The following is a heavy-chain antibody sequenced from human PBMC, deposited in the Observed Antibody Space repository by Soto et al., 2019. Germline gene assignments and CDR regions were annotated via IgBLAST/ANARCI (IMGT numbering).Heavy chain of an antibody. CDR3: ARDATIVATIRRGGLDY. D-gene: IGHD5-12*01. CDR2: IWYDGSNK. Sequence: PGGSLRLSCAASGFTFSSYGMHWVRQAPGKGLEWVAVIWYDGSNKYYADSVKGRFTISRDNSKNTLYLQMNSLRAEDTAVYYCARDATIVATIRRGGLDYWGQGTLVTVSS. CDR1: GFTFSSYG. J-gene: IGHJ4*02. V-gene: IGHV3-33*01.